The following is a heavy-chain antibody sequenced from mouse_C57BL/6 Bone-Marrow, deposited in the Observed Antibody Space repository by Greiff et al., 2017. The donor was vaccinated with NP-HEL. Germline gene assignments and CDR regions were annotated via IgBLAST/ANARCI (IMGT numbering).Heavy chain of an antibody. J-gene: IGHJ2*01. D-gene: IGHD4-1*01. CDR3: TTGLGQGDFDY. Sequence: VQLKQSGAELVRPGASVKLSCTASGLNIKDDYMHWVKQRPEQGLEWIGWIDPENGETEYASKFQGKATITADTSSNTAYLQISSLTCADTAVYYYTTGLGQGDFDYWGQGTTLTVSS. CDR1: GLNIKDDY. V-gene: IGHV14-4*01. CDR2: IDPENGET.